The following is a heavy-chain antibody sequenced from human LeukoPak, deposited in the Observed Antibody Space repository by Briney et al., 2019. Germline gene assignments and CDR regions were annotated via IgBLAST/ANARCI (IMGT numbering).Heavy chain of an antibody. D-gene: IGHD2-21*02. CDR2: ISGYSGNT. CDR1: GYSFTKYG. Sequence: ASVKLSFKASGYSFTKYGISWVRQAPGQGLEWLGWISGYSGNTNNAPKLQGRVRVTTDTSTSTAYMQLRSLTSADTGTHCCARVGDTYGDPLVCDYWGRRTLVSVSS. CDR3: ARVGDTYGDPLVCDY. J-gene: IGHJ4*02. V-gene: IGHV1-18*01.